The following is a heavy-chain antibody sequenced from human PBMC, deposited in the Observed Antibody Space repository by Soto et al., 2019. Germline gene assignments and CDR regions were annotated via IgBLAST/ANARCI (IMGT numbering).Heavy chain of an antibody. D-gene: IGHD3-3*01. J-gene: IGHJ4*02. V-gene: IGHV4-39*01. CDR1: GGSIYNSHSF. Sequence: SETLSLTCDVSGGSIYNSHSFWGWVRQPPGKGLEFIGSVYYSGGAYYSPPLKSRVTVSVDTSKNQLSLRVNSVTAADTAVYYCARALPDYDFWSGPIDYWGQGTLVTVSS. CDR3: ARALPDYDFWSGPIDY. CDR2: VYYSGGA.